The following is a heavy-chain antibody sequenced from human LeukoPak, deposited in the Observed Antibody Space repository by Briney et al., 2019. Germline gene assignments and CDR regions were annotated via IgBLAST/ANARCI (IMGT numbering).Heavy chain of an antibody. CDR1: GGSFSGYY. CDR3: ARGRLLNWFDP. J-gene: IGHJ5*02. V-gene: IGHV4-34*01. Sequence: PSETLSLTCAVYGGSFSGYYWSWVRLPPGKGLEWVGEINHSGSTNYNPSLKSRVTISVDTSKNQFSLKLSSVTAADTAVYYCARGRLLNWFDPWGQGTLVTVSS. CDR2: INHSGST.